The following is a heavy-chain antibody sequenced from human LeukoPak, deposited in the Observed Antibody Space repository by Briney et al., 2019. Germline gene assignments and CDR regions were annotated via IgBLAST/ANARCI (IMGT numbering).Heavy chain of an antibody. D-gene: IGHD3-22*01. CDR2: IWPGDSDT. Sequence: GESLKISCKGSGYSFAGYWIAWVRQMPGRGLEWMGIIWPGDSDTRYCPSFQGQVIISADKLMSTAFLQWTSLKASDTAMHYCARTRMIAGLYYFDYWGQGTLVTVSS. V-gene: IGHV5-51*04. CDR1: GYSFAGYW. J-gene: IGHJ4*02. CDR3: ARTRMIAGLYYFDY.